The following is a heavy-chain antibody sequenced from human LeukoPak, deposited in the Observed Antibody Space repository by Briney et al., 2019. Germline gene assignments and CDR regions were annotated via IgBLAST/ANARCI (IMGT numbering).Heavy chain of an antibody. V-gene: IGHV4-34*01. CDR3: TRAVAGHPD. CDR1: GVPFSNYY. Sequence: SETLTLTCADSGVPFSNYYWSWVRQSPRQGLEWIGEINHSGYTNYNPSLKSRVTMSIDTSKNQFSLKLTSVTAADAGVYYCTRAVAGHPDWGQGTLVTVSS. CDR2: INHSGYT. J-gene: IGHJ4*02. D-gene: IGHD6-19*01.